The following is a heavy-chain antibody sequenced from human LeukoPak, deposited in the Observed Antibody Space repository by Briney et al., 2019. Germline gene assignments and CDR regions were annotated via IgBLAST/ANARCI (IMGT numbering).Heavy chain of an antibody. CDR2: IIPILGIA. D-gene: IGHD2-2*02. Sequence: SVKVSCKASGGTFSSYAISWVRQAPGQGXXXMGRIIPILGIANYAQKFQGRVTITADKSTSTAYMELSSLRSEDTAVYYCASIVVVPAAIPGIYYYYGMDVWGQGTTVTVSS. V-gene: IGHV1-69*04. CDR1: GGTFSSYA. J-gene: IGHJ6*02. CDR3: ASIVVVPAAIPGIYYYYGMDV.